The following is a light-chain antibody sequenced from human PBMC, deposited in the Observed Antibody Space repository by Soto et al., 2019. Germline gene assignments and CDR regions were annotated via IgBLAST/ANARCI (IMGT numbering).Light chain of an antibody. CDR2: EVS. Sequence: QSALTQPASVSGSPGQSITISCTGTISDVVGYNYVSWYQQHQGKAPKLMIYEVSNRPSGVSNRFSGSKSGNTASLTISGLQAEDEADYYCSSYTSSSTLVFGTGKKVTV. CDR1: ISDVVGYNY. J-gene: IGLJ1*01. CDR3: SSYTSSSTLV. V-gene: IGLV2-14*01.